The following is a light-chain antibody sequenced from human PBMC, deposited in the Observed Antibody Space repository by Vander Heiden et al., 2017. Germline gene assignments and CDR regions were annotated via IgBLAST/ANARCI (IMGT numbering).Light chain of an antibody. CDR3: KQYGSYRT. CDR1: QSVGSW. J-gene: IGKJ1*01. CDR2: TAS. Sequence: DIQMTQSPSTLSASVGDRVTITCRASQSVGSWLAWYQQKPGKAPKLLIYTASTLESGVPSRFSGSGSGTEFTLTIRSLKPDDFATYYCKQYGSYRTFGQGTKVEIK. V-gene: IGKV1-5*03.